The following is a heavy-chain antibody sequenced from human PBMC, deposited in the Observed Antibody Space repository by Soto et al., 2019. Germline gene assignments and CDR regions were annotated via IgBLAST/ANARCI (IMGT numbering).Heavy chain of an antibody. V-gene: IGHV3-33*01. CDR1: GFTFSSYG. Sequence: PGGSLRLSCAASGFTFSSYGMHWVRQAPGKGLEWVAVIWYDGSNKYYADSVKGRFTISRDNSKNTLYLRMNSLRAEDTAVYYCAMIHSGSFGFDIWGPGTMVTVSS. CDR2: IWYDGSNK. CDR3: AMIHSGSFGFDI. D-gene: IGHD3-3*02. J-gene: IGHJ3*02.